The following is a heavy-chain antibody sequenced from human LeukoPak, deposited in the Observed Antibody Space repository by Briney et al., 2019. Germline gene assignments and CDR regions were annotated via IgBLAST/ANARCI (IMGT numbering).Heavy chain of an antibody. CDR3: ALIPYCTTATCYYFDF. V-gene: IGHV1-2*02. J-gene: IGHJ4*02. D-gene: IGHD2-2*01. CDR2: INPNSGGT. Sequence: ASVKVSCKASGYTFTGHFMHWVRQAPGQGLEWMGWINPNSGGTNYAQKLQGRVTMTADTSTSTTYMELRSLRSDDTAVYYCALIPYCTTATCYYFDFWGQGTLVTVSS. CDR1: GYTFTGHF.